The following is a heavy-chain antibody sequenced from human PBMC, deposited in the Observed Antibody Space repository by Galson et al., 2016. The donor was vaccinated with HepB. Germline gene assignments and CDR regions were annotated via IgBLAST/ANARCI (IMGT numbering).Heavy chain of an antibody. CDR3: ARSQWFGELFYTDS. J-gene: IGHJ4*02. CDR2: VSYDGNTK. D-gene: IGHD3-10*01. V-gene: IGHV3-30-3*01. Sequence: SLRLSCAASGFIFSNYAMHWVRQAPGKGLEWVGVVSYDGNTKWYAGSVMGRFTISRDNSKNTLFLQMSSLRAEDTAGYYCARSQWFGELFYTDSWGQGTLVTVSS. CDR1: GFIFSNYA.